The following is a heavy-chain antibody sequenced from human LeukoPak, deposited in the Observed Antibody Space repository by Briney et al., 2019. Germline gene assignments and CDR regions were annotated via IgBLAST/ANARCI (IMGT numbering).Heavy chain of an antibody. Sequence: ASVKVSCKASGYTFTGYYMHWVRQAPGLGLEWMGWINPNSGGTNYAQKFQGRVTMTRDTSISTAYMELSRLRSDDTAVYYCARGDYDSSGYYFYNWFDPWGQGTLVTVSS. V-gene: IGHV1-2*02. CDR2: INPNSGGT. D-gene: IGHD3-22*01. CDR3: ARGDYDSSGYYFYNWFDP. J-gene: IGHJ5*02. CDR1: GYTFTGYY.